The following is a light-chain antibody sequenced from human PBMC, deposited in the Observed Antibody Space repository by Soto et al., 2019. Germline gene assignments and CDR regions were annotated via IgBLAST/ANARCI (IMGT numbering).Light chain of an antibody. CDR2: SIN. CDR3: SSWEDSLDGPV. V-gene: IGLV1-44*01. J-gene: IGLJ3*02. CDR1: YSNIGSNF. Sequence: QLVLTQPPSASATPGQTVTISCSGRYSNIGSNFVSWYQRLPGTAPKLLIYSINQRPSGVPDRFSGSKSGTSASLTISGLQSEDEADYFCSSWEDSLDGPVFGGGTKLTVL.